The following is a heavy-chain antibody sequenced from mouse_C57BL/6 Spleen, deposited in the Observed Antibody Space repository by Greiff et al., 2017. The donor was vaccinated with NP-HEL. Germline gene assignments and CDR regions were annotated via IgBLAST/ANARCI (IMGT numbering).Heavy chain of an antibody. Sequence: EVKVEESGEGLVKPGGSLKLSCAASGFTFSSYAMSWVRQTPEKRLEWVAYISSGGDYIYYADTVKGRFTISRDNARNTLYLQMSSLKSEDTAMYYCTRDYYGAAYWGQGTLVTVSA. CDR3: TRDYYGAAY. V-gene: IGHV5-9-1*02. D-gene: IGHD1-1*01. CDR2: ISSGGDYI. CDR1: GFTFSSYA. J-gene: IGHJ3*01.